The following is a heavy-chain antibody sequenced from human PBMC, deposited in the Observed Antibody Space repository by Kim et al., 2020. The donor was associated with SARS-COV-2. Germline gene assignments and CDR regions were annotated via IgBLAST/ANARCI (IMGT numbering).Heavy chain of an antibody. J-gene: IGHJ6*02. V-gene: IGHV5-51*01. CDR2: IYPGDSDT. CDR3: ARLRRVRGVIRTYYYGMDV. CDR1: GYSFTSYW. Sequence: GESLKISCKGSGYSFTSYWIGWVRQMPGKGLEWMGLIYPGDSDTRDSPSFQGQVTISADKSISTAYLQWSSLKASDSAMYYCARLRRVRGVIRTYYYGMDVWGQGTTLTVSS. D-gene: IGHD3-10*01.